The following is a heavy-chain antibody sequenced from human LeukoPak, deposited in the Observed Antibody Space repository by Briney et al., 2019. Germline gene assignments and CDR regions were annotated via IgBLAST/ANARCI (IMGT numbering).Heavy chain of an antibody. Sequence: PGGSLRLSCAASGFTFSTYWMSWVRQAPGKGVEWVANIKQDGSEKYYVDSVKGRFTISRDNAKNSLSLQMNSLRTEDTAVYYCARRQFNWGSAFDIWGQGTMVTVSS. CDR1: GFTFSTYW. D-gene: IGHD7-27*01. J-gene: IGHJ3*02. CDR3: ARRQFNWGSAFDI. CDR2: IKQDGSEK. V-gene: IGHV3-7*01.